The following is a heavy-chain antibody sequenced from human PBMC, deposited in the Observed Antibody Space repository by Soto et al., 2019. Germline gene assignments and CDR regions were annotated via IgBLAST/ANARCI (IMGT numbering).Heavy chain of an antibody. CDR3: ARLSIRRSRGTP. CDR2: ISYSGTT. J-gene: IGHJ5*02. D-gene: IGHD2-2*02. CDR1: GDSISSNNNY. V-gene: IGHV4-39*01. Sequence: SETLSLTCTVSGDSISSNNNYWSWIRQPPGEGLEWIGCISYSGTTSYSPSLKSRVAISLDTSKNQFSLRLSSVTAADTAVYYCARLSIRRSRGTPWGQGTLVTVSS.